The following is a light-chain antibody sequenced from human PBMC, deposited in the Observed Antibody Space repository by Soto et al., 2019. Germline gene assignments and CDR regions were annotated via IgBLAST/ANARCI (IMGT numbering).Light chain of an antibody. Sequence: GDRVTITCRASQSISSWLAWYQQKPGKAPKLLIYDASSLESGVPSRFSGSGSGTEFTLTISSLQPDDFATYYCQQYNSYSFTFGPGTKVDIK. CDR3: QQYNSYSFT. CDR2: DAS. V-gene: IGKV1-5*01. CDR1: QSISSW. J-gene: IGKJ3*01.